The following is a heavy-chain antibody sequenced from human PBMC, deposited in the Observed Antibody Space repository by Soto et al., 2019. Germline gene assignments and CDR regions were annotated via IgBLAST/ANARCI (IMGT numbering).Heavy chain of an antibody. CDR1: GFTFSSYS. CDR2: ISSSSGTI. D-gene: IGHD3-22*01. CDR3: VREYYDSSGYYMLVLNYFDY. J-gene: IGHJ4*02. Sequence: GGSLRLSCAASGFTFSSYSMNWVRQAPGKGLEWVSYISSSSGTIYYADTVKGRFTISRDNAKNSLYLQMNSLRAEDTVVYYFVREYYDSSGYYMLVLNYFDYWGQGTLVTVSS. V-gene: IGHV3-48*01.